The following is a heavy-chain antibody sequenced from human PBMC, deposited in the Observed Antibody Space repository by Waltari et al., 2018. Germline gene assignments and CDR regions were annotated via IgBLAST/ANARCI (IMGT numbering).Heavy chain of an antibody. Sequence: VQLVESGGGVVQPGGSLRRSCAASELTSRNFWMHWVRQAPGQGLVWVSGIDNTGSKTRYADSVKCRFTISRDNAKNTLYLQMHSLRVEETAVYYCANHRPGGYGMEVWGQGTTVTVSS. CDR2: IDNTGSKT. V-gene: IGHV3-74*01. CDR3: ANHRPGGYGMEV. D-gene: IGHD3-22*01. J-gene: IGHJ6*01. CDR1: ELTSRNFW.